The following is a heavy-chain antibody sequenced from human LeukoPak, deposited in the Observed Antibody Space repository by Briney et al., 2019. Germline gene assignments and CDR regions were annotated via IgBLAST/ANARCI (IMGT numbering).Heavy chain of an antibody. CDR1: GGSFSGYY. Sequence: SETLSLTCAVYGGSFSGYYWSWVRQPPGKGLEGIGEINHSGSTNYNQSLKSRVTISGATSKNQFSLKLSSVTAADTAVYFCARVGYSYVINDWSRTGLGAYPTKYYYHMDVWGKGTTVTVSS. CDR2: INHSGST. CDR3: ARVGYSYVINDWSRTGLGAYPTKYYYHMDV. V-gene: IGHV4-34*01. D-gene: IGHD5-18*01. J-gene: IGHJ6*03.